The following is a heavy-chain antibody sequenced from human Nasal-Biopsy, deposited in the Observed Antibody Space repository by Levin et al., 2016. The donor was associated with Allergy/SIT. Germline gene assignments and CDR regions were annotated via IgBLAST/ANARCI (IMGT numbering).Heavy chain of an antibody. V-gene: IGHV4-59*02. CDR1: GASVSGHY. CDR3: ATASYGSGTYYNPKGIVDV. Sequence: SETLSLTCTVSGASVSGHYWTWIRQSPGKGLEWIGYIYYGGSTNYNPSLQSRVTISFDTSMNEVSLKLKSVTAADTAMYYCATASYGSGTYYNPKGIVDVWGQGTAVTVSS. D-gene: IGHD3-10*01. J-gene: IGHJ6*02. CDR2: IYYGGST.